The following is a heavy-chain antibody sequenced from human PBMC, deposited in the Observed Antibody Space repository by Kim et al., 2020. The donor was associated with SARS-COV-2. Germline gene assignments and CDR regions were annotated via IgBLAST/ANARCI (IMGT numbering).Heavy chain of an antibody. V-gene: IGHV6-1*01. CDR1: GDSVSSNSAA. Sequence: SQTLSLTCAISGDSVSSNSAAWNWIRQSPSRGLEWLGRTYYRSKWYNDYAVSVKSRITINPDTSKNQFSLQLNSVTPEDTAVYYCARDASGYSSSWYIYYFDYWGQGTLVTVSS. D-gene: IGHD6-13*01. CDR2: TYYRSKWYN. J-gene: IGHJ4*02. CDR3: ARDASGYSSSWYIYYFDY.